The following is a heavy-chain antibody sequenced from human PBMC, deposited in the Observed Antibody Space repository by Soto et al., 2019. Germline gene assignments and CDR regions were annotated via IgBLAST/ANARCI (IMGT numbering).Heavy chain of an antibody. CDR2: ISGSDDST. V-gene: IGHV3-23*01. D-gene: IGHD6-6*01. CDR3: AKGFYSSSSGDAFDI. CDR1: GFTFSSYA. Sequence: GGSLSLSCAASGFTFSSYAMSWVRQAPGKGLEWVSAISGSDDSTYYADSVKGRFTNSRDNSKNPLYLQMNSLRAEDTAVYYFAKGFYSSSSGDAFDIWGQGTMVTV. J-gene: IGHJ3*02.